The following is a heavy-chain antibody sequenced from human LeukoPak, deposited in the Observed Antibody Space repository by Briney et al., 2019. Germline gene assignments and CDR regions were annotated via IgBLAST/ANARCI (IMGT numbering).Heavy chain of an antibody. CDR3: AREGPYGDYFDY. J-gene: IGHJ4*02. V-gene: IGHV3-21*01. D-gene: IGHD4-17*01. Sequence: GGSLRLSCAASGFTFSSYSMNWVRQAPGKGLEWVSSISSSSSYIYYADSVKGRFTISRDNAKNSQYLQMNSLRAEDTAVYYCAREGPYGDYFDYWGQGTLVTVSS. CDR1: GFTFSSYS. CDR2: ISSSSSYI.